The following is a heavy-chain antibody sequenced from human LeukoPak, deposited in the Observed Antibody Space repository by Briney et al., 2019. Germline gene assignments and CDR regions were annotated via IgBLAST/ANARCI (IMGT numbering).Heavy chain of an antibody. J-gene: IGHJ2*01. CDR1: GGSISSYY. V-gene: IGHV4-59*06. CDR2: IYYSGST. Sequence: PSETLSLTCTVSGGSISSYYWSWIRQHPGKGLEWIGYIYYSGSTYYNPSLKSRVTISVDTSKNQFSLKLSSVTAADTAVYYCARVHYDYAGRYWYFDLWGRGTLVTVSS. D-gene: IGHD5-12*01. CDR3: ARVHYDYAGRYWYFDL.